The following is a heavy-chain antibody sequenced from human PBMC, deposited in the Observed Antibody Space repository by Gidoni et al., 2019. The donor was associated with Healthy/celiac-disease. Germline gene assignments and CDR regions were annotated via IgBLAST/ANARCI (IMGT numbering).Heavy chain of an antibody. CDR3: TTYYYDSSGMDV. CDR2: IKSKTDGGTT. Sequence: LVESGGGLVKPGGSLRLSCAASGCTFSNAWLSWVRQAPGKGLEWVGRIKSKTDGGTTNYAAPVKGRFTISRDDSKNTLYLQMNSLKTEDTAVYYCTTYYYDSSGMDVWGQGTTVTVSS. J-gene: IGHJ6*02. CDR1: GCTFSNAW. V-gene: IGHV3-15*01. D-gene: IGHD3-22*01.